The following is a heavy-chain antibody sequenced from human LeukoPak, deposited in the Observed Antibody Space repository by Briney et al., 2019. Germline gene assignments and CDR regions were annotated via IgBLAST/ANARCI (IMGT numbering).Heavy chain of an antibody. CDR3: AKDAGSGAWAYYFDY. CDR2: FSYGGGHT. CDR1: GFTFSSYA. D-gene: IGHD2-15*01. J-gene: IGHJ4*02. V-gene: IGHV3-23*01. Sequence: GGSLRLSCAASGFTFSSYAMSWARQAPGKGLEWVSAFSYGGGHTYYAESVKGRFTISRDNSKNSLYLQMDSLRAEDTAVYYCAKDAGSGAWAYYFDYWGRGTLVTVSS.